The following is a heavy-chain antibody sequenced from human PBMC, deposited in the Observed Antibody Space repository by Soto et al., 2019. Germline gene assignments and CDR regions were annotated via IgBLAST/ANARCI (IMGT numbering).Heavy chain of an antibody. CDR1: GFSLSTSGVG. V-gene: IGHV2-5*05. CDR2: IYWDDDK. Sequence: QITLKESGPTLVKPTQTLTLTCTFSGFSLSTSGVGVGWIRQPPGKALEWLAVIYWDDDKRYGPSLKSRLAITKDTSKNQVVLTMTNLDPVDTATYFCAHSPGGILVAGRPFHIWGQGTLVTVSS. D-gene: IGHD6-19*01. CDR3: AHSPGGILVAGRPFHI. J-gene: IGHJ3*02.